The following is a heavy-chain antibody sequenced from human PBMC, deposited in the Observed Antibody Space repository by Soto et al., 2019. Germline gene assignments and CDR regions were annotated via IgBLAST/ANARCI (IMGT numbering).Heavy chain of an antibody. Sequence: QVQLMESGGGVVQPGRSLRLSCAASGFTFSSYDIHWVRQAPGKGLEWVAVISYDGSNKYYADSVKGRFTISRDNSKNTLYLQMNSLRAEDTAVYYCAKNMGGSCSHDMDVWGQGTTVTVSS. V-gene: IGHV3-30*18. CDR3: AKNMGGSCSHDMDV. CDR2: ISYDGSNK. J-gene: IGHJ6*02. CDR1: GFTFSSYD. D-gene: IGHD2-15*01.